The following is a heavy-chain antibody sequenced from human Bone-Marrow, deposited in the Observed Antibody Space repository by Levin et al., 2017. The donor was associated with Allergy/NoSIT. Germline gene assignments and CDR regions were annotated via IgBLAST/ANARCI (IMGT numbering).Heavy chain of an antibody. CDR2: IYYIGTT. D-gene: IGHD1-14*01. J-gene: IGHJ4*02. V-gene: IGHV4-39*07. CDR3: AREGTPQSWDY. Sequence: PSETLSLTCTVSGGSISSSSYYWVWIRQPPGKGLEWIGSIYYIGTTYYNPSPKSRVTISVDTSKNQFSLKLTSMTAADTAVYYCAREGTPQSWDYWGQGTLVSVSS. CDR1: GGSISSSSYY.